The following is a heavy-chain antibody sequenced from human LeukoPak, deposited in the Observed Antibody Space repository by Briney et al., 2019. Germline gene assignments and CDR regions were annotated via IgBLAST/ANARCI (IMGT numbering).Heavy chain of an antibody. V-gene: IGHV3-23*01. J-gene: IGHJ4*02. D-gene: IGHD3-22*01. CDR3: ARVPDYYYDSSGYYVNDY. CDR2: ISGSGGST. Sequence: GGSLRLSCAASGFTFSSYAMSWVRQAPGKGLEWVSAISGSGGSTYYADSVKGRFTISRDNSKNTLYLQMNSLRAEDTAVYYCARVPDYYYDSSGYYVNDYWGQGTLVTVSS. CDR1: GFTFSSYA.